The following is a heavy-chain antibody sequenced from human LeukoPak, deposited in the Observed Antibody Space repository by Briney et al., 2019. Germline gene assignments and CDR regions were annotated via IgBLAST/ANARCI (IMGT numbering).Heavy chain of an antibody. CDR2: IYYSGST. J-gene: IGHJ5*02. CDR1: GGSISSGDYY. Sequence: PSQSLSLTCTVSGGSISSGDYYWSWIRQPPGKGLEWIGYIYYSGSTYYNPSLKSRVTISVDTSKNQFSLKLSSVTAADTAVYYCAGSQYYYDSSGYYHWGQGTLVTVSS. CDR3: AGSQYYYDSSGYYH. D-gene: IGHD3-22*01. V-gene: IGHV4-30-4*01.